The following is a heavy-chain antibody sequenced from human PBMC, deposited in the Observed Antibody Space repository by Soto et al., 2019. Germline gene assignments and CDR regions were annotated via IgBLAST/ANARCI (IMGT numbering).Heavy chain of an antibody. J-gene: IGHJ6*02. D-gene: IGHD2-2*02. Sequence: PGGSLGLSCAASGLTFSSYSMNWVRQAPGKGLEWVSYISSSSSTIYYADSVKGRFTISRDNAKNSLYLQMNSLRAEDTAVYYWGFGEEYRYYYYGMDVWGQGTTVTVSS. CDR2: ISSSSSTI. V-gene: IGHV3-48*01. CDR3: GFGEEYRYYYYGMDV. CDR1: GLTFSSYS.